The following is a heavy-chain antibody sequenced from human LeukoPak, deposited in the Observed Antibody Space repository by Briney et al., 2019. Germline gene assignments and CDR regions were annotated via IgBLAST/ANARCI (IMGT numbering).Heavy chain of an antibody. D-gene: IGHD3-9*01. V-gene: IGHV4-34*01. CDR3: ATTSLGLPYSR. Sequence: SETLSLTCAVYGGSFSGYYWSWIRQPPGKGLEWIGEINHSGSTNYNPSLKSRVTISVDTSKNQFSLKLSSVTAADTAVYYCATTSLGLPYSRWGQGTLVSVSS. CDR1: GGSFSGYY. CDR2: INHSGST. J-gene: IGHJ4*02.